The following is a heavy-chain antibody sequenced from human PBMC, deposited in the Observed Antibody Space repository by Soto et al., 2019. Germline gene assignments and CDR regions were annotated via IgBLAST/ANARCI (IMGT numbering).Heavy chain of an antibody. V-gene: IGHV1-69*13. CDR3: ARVSTIFGVAYYYYYGMDV. D-gene: IGHD3-3*01. Sequence: SVKVSCKASGATFSSYAISWVRQAPGQGLEWMGGIIPIFGTANYAQKFQGRVTITADESTSTAYMELSSLRSEDTAVYYCARVSTIFGVAYYYYYGMDVWGQGTMVTVS. J-gene: IGHJ6*02. CDR2: IIPIFGTA. CDR1: GATFSSYA.